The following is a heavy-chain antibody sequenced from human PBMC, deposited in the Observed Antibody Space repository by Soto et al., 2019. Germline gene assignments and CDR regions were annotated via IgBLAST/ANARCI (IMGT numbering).Heavy chain of an antibody. J-gene: IGHJ4*02. CDR3: AKGSTGSRPYYFDY. V-gene: IGHV3-23*01. CDR2: ISGSGGST. D-gene: IGHD3-9*01. CDR1: GFTFSSYA. Sequence: EVQLLESGGGLVQPGGSLRLSCAGSGFTFSSYAMSWVRQAPGKGLEWVSAISGSGGSTYSADSATGRFTISRDNSRNSLYLQMNSLRAEDTALYYCAKGSTGSRPYYFDYWGQGTLVTVSS.